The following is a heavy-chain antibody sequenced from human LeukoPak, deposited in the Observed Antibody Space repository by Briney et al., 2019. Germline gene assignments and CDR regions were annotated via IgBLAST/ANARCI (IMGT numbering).Heavy chain of an antibody. Sequence: GGSLRLSCAASGFTFSSYWMSWVRQAPGKGLEWVANIKQDGSEKYYVDSVKGRFTISRDNAKNSLYLQMNSLRAEDTAVYYCVRQRTIAVANLFDYWGQGTLVTVSS. CDR2: IKQDGSEK. J-gene: IGHJ4*02. CDR3: VRQRTIAVANLFDY. CDR1: GFTFSSYW. V-gene: IGHV3-7*01. D-gene: IGHD6-19*01.